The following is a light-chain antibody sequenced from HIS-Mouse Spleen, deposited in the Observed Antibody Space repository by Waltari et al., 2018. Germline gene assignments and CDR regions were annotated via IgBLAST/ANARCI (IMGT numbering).Light chain of an antibody. CDR3: SSYTSSSTPYV. V-gene: IGLV2-14*01. CDR1: SSDVGGYNY. J-gene: IGLJ1*01. CDR2: EVS. Sequence: QSALTQPASVSGSPGQSTTTSATGPSSDVGGYNYASWYQQHPGKAPKLMIYEVSNRPSGVSNRFSGSKSGNTASLTISGLQAEDEADYYCSSYTSSSTPYVFGTGTKVTVL.